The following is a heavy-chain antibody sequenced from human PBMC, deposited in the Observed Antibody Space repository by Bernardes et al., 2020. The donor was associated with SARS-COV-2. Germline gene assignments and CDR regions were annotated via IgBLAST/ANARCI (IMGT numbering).Heavy chain of an antibody. Sequence: SETLSLTFTVSGGSISGYYWSWIRQTPVKGLEWIGSVYYSGSSNYNPSLKSRVSISIDTSKNQFSLKLSSVSAADTAVYYCARDNLLGEYDTTGYAFDYWGQGTLVTVSS. V-gene: IGHV4-59*01. D-gene: IGHD3-22*01. J-gene: IGHJ4*02. CDR1: GGSISGYY. CDR2: VYYSGSS. CDR3: ARDNLLGEYDTTGYAFDY.